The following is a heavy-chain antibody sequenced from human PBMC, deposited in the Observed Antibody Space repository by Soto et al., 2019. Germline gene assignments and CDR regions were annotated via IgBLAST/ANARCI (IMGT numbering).Heavy chain of an antibody. Sequence: ASVKVSCKASGYTFTSYAMHWVRQAPGQRLEWMGWINAGNGNTKYSQKFQGRVTITRDTSASTAYMELSSLRSEDTAVYYCARGSMITFGGVIVQTLYWGQGTLVTVSS. V-gene: IGHV1-3*01. D-gene: IGHD3-16*02. CDR1: GYTFTSYA. CDR2: INAGNGNT. J-gene: IGHJ4*02. CDR3: ARGSMITFGGVIVQTLY.